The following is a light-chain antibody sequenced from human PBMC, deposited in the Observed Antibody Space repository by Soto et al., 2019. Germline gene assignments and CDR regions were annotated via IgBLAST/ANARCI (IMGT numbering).Light chain of an antibody. CDR1: QSVGTF. CDR2: DAS. Sequence: EVVMTQSPGTLSLSPGESATLSCRASQSVGTFFAWYQQKPGQAPRLLIYDASNRATGIPARFSGSGSGTDFTLTISSLEPEDFALYYCQQCYNWPQWTFGQGTKVDIK. V-gene: IGKV3-11*01. J-gene: IGKJ1*01. CDR3: QQCYNWPQWT.